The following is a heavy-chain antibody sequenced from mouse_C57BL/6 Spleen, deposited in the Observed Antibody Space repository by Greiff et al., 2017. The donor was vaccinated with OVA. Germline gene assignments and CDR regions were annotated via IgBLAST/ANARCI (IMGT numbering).Heavy chain of an antibody. CDR3: ARKDGYDGAWFAY. V-gene: IGHV2-2*01. CDR1: GFSLTSYG. Sequence: VQVVESGPGLVQPSQSLSITCTVSGFSLTSYGVHWVRQSPGKGLEWLGVIWSGGSTDYNAAFISRLSISKDNSKSQVFFKMNSLQADDTAIYYCARKDGYDGAWFAYWGQGTLVTVSA. D-gene: IGHD2-2*01. J-gene: IGHJ3*01. CDR2: IWSGGST.